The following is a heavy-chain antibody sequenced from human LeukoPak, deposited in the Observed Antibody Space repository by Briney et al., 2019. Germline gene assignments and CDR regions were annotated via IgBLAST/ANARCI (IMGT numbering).Heavy chain of an antibody. CDR3: ARYSGSYSGFDY. V-gene: IGHV4-59*08. J-gene: IGHJ4*02. D-gene: IGHD1-26*01. CDR1: GGSISSYY. Sequence: PSETLSLTCTVSGGSISSYYWSWIRQPPGKGLEWIGYIYYSGSINYNPSLKSRVTISVDTSKNQFSLKLRSVTAADTAVYYCARYSGSYSGFDYWGQGTLVAVSS. CDR2: IYYSGSI.